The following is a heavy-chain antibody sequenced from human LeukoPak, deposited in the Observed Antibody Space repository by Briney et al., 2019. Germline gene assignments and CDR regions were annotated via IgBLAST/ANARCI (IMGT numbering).Heavy chain of an antibody. CDR2: ILYSGTA. D-gene: IGHD6-13*01. J-gene: IGHJ3*02. Sequence: SEILSLTCSVSGGSISHSNYFWSWVRQPPGKGLEWIAYILYSGTAYYNPSLESRVTMSVDTSKNQFFLKMSSVTAADTAVYYCARDFIGATYTSDAFDIWGQGTMVTVSS. V-gene: IGHV4-30-4*08. CDR3: ARDFIGATYTSDAFDI. CDR1: GGSISHSNYF.